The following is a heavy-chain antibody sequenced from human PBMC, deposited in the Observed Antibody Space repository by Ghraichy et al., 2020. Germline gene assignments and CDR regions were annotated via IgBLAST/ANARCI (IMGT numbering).Heavy chain of an antibody. V-gene: IGHV1-69*13. D-gene: IGHD2-2*02. CDR3: ARDRPYCSSTSCYNAAFGY. CDR2: IIPIFGTA. Sequence: SVKVSCKASGGTFSSYAISWVRQAPGQGLEWMGGIIPIFGTANYAQKFQGRVTITADESTSTAYMELSSLRSEDTAVYYCARDRPYCSSTSCYNAAFGYWGQGTLVTVSS. CDR1: GGTFSSYA. J-gene: IGHJ4*02.